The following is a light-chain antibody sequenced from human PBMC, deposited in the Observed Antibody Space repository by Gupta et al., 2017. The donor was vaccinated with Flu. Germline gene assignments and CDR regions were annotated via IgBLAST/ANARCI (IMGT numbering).Light chain of an antibody. CDR2: EVN. CDR1: SSDVGFDNY. Sequence: LTPPASESESPGQSITISCTGTSSDVGFDNYISWYQRHPGKAPKLLIYEVNKRPSGVSNRFSGSKSDNTASLAISGLQAEDEADYYCSSFTEINARVFGGGTKVTVL. CDR3: SSFTEINARV. V-gene: IGLV2-14*01. J-gene: IGLJ3*02.